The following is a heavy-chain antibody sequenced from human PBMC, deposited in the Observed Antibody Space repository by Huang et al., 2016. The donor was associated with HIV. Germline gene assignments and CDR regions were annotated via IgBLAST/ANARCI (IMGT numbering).Heavy chain of an antibody. CDR1: GYTFTSYA. CDR2: INTNTGNP. Sequence: QVQLVQSGSELKKPGASVKVSCKASGYTFTSYAMNWVRKAPGQGHEWMGGINTNTGNPTYAQGFTGRFVFSVDTSVSTAYLQISNLKAEDTAVYYCARGLYSSSWAPFDYWGQGTLVTVSS. J-gene: IGHJ4*02. CDR3: ARGLYSSSWAPFDY. V-gene: IGHV7-4-1*02. D-gene: IGHD6-13*01.